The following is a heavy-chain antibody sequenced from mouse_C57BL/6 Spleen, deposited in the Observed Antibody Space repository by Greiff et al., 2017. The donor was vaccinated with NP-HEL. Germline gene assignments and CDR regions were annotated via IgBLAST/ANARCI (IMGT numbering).Heavy chain of an antibody. J-gene: IGHJ4*01. V-gene: IGHV5-4*01. D-gene: IGHD2-4*01. Sequence: DVMLVESGGGLVKPGGSLKLSCAASGFTFSSYAMSWVRQTPEKRLEWVATISDGGSYTYYPDNVKGRFTISRDNAKNNLYLQMSHLKSEDTAMYYCARDQESVYYDYGDPFYAMDYWGQGTSVTVSS. CDR3: ARDQESVYYDYGDPFYAMDY. CDR1: GFTFSSYA. CDR2: ISDGGSYT.